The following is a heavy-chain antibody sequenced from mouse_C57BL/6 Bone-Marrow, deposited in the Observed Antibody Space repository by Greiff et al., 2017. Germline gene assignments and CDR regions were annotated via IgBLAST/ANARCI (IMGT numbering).Heavy chain of an antibody. CDR3: VREAYYSKRGAFAY. D-gene: IGHD2-5*01. Sequence: EVQLQESGGGLVQPKGSLKLSCAASGFSFNTYAMNWVRQAPGKGLEWVARIRSKSNNYATYYADSVKVSFTISSDDAESMLYLQMNILKTEDTAMYYCVREAYYSKRGAFAYWGQGTLVTVSA. CDR2: IRSKSNNYAT. CDR1: GFSFNTYA. V-gene: IGHV10-1*01. J-gene: IGHJ3*01.